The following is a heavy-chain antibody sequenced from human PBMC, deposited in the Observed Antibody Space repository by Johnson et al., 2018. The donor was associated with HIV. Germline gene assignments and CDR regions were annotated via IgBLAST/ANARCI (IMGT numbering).Heavy chain of an antibody. Sequence: VQLVESGGGLVQTGGSLRLSCAASGLTFSTYAMNWVRQAPGKGLEWVPVISGPGVITHYADSVKGRFTISRDNAMNTLFLQMNSLRVDDTAVYYCAKTDPTVTQEPFDIWGQGTMVTVSS. J-gene: IGHJ3*02. CDR1: GLTFSTYA. V-gene: IGHV3-23*04. D-gene: IGHD4-17*01. CDR2: ISGPGVIT. CDR3: AKTDPTVTQEPFDI.